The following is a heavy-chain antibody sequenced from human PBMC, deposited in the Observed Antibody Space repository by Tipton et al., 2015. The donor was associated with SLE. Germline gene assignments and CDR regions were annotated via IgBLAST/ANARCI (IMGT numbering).Heavy chain of an antibody. D-gene: IGHD3-16*01. J-gene: IGHJ5*02. CDR3: ARGPWGPNKRDHDWFDP. CDR1: GYTFTSYS. V-gene: IGHV7-4-1*02. CDR2: INTNTGNP. Sequence: QSGAEVKKPGASVKVSCKASGYTFTSYSMNWVRQAPGQGLEWMGWINTNTGNPTYAQGFIGRFVFSLDTAVSTAYLQISSLKAEDTAVYCCARGPWGPNKRDHDWFDPWGQGTLVTVSS.